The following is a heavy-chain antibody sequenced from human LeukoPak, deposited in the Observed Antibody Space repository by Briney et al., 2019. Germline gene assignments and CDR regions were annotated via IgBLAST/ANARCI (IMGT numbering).Heavy chain of an antibody. CDR1: GGTFSSYA. CDR2: IIPIFGTA. J-gene: IGHJ5*02. Sequence: SVKVSCKASGGTFSSYAISWVRQAPGQGLEWMGRIIPIFGTANYAQKFQGRVTITTDESTSTAYMVLSSLRSEDTAVYYCARSYSAAGYCSGGSCYSPQDNWFDPWGQGTLVTVSS. V-gene: IGHV1-69*05. CDR3: ARSYSAAGYCSGGSCYSPQDNWFDP. D-gene: IGHD2-15*01.